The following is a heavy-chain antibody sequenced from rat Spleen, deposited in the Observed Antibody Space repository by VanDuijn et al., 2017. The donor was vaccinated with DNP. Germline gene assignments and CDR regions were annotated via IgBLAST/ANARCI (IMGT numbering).Heavy chain of an antibody. J-gene: IGHJ1*01. Sequence: EVQLVESGGGLVQPGRSMKLSCTASGFTFSDYGMAWVRQAPTKGLEWIASINYDGYSTFYRDSVKGRLTISRDNAKSILYLQMESLRSEDTAAYYCAKDIDNSNYWNFDIWGPGTMVTVSS. CDR3: AKDIDNSNYWNFDI. CDR1: GFTFSDYG. CDR2: INYDGYST. V-gene: IGHV5-20*01. D-gene: IGHD1-8*01.